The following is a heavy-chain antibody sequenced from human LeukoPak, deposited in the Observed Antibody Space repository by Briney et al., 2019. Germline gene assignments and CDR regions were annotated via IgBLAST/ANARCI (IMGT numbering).Heavy chain of an antibody. CDR3: ARKGELERRRSWDY. CDR1: GGTFSSHA. J-gene: IGHJ4*02. CDR2: IIPIFGTA. V-gene: IGHV1-69*13. D-gene: IGHD1-1*01. Sequence: ASVKVSCKASGGTFSSHAISWVRQAPGQGLEWMGGIIPIFGTAKYAQKFQGRVTLTADESTSTAYMELSSLRSEDTAVHYCARKGELERRRSWDYWGQGTLVTVSS.